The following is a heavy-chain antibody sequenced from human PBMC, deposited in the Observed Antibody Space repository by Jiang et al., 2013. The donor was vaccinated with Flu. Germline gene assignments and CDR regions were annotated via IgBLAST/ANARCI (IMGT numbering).Heavy chain of an antibody. Sequence: SDSYTNYSPSFQGLVTISADKSITTAYLQWSTLKASDTAVYYCARLSGGTLDYWGQGTLVTVSS. J-gene: IGHJ4*02. CDR2: SDSYT. CDR3: ARLSGGTLDY. D-gene: IGHD1-14*01. V-gene: IGHV5-10-1*01.